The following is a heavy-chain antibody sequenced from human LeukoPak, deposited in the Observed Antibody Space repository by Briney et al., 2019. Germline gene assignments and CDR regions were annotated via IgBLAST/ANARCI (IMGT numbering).Heavy chain of an antibody. CDR3: ARGIVGGYNPVFDL. J-gene: IGHJ4*02. CDR2: VYYSGYT. V-gene: IGHV4-59*01. CDR1: GRSISTYY. Sequence: SETLSLTCTVSGRSISTYYWSWIRQPPGKGLEWIGYVYYSGYTNYNPSLKSRVTISVDTSKNQFSLNLSSVTAADTAVYYCARGIVGGYNPVFDLWGQGTLVTVSS. D-gene: IGHD5-24*01.